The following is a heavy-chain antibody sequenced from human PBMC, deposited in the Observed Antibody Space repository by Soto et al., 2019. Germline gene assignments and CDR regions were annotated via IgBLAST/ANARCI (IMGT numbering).Heavy chain of an antibody. CDR2: IYRTGHT. J-gene: IGHJ5*02. CDR3: AKRIVTPSHMFDH. CDR1: ASYVDGGCYS. V-gene: IGHV4-30-2*01. D-gene: IGHD2-15*01. Sequence: TTPLPWPVSASYVDGGCYSLSWLRQTPGKGLEWLAYIYRTGHTIYNPSLNSRATISLDEPNNQFSLHLTSVTAADTAFYYCAKRIVTPSHMFDHWGQGLLVTVSS.